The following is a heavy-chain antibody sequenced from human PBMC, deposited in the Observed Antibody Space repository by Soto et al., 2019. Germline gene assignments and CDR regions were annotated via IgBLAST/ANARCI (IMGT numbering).Heavy chain of an antibody. V-gene: IGHV3-23*01. CDR3: AKMGGSGWYYFDY. J-gene: IGHJ4*02. CDR1: GFTFSSYA. CDR2: ISGSGGST. Sequence: EVQLLESGGGLVQPGGSLRLSCAASGFTFSSYAMGWVRQARGKGLEWVSAISGSGGSTYYADSVKGRFTISRDNSKNTLYLQMNSLRAEDTAVYYCAKMGGSGWYYFDYWGQGTLVTVSS. D-gene: IGHD6-19*01.